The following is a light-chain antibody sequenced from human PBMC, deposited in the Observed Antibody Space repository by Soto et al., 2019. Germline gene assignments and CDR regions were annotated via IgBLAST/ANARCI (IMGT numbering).Light chain of an antibody. V-gene: IGLV2-14*01. J-gene: IGLJ1*01. Sequence: QSALTQPASVSGSPGQSITISCTGTSSDVGGYKYVSWYQHHPGKGPKLMLYDVSNRPSGVSNRFSGSKSGNTASLTISGLQAEDEADYYCSSYTSSTTYVLGTGTKVPVL. CDR3: SSYTSSTTYV. CDR1: SSDVGGYKY. CDR2: DVS.